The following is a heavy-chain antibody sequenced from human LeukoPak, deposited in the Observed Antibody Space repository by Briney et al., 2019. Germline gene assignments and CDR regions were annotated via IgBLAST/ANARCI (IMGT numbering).Heavy chain of an antibody. Sequence: GGSLRLSCAASGFTFSSYAMSWVRQAPGKGLEWVSAISGSGGSTYYADSVKGRFTISRDNSKNTLYLQMNSLRAEDTAVYYCAKDDKYIVVVPAAIRPDYWGQGTLVTVSS. D-gene: IGHD2-2*02. CDR3: AKDDKYIVVVPAAIRPDY. V-gene: IGHV3-23*01. CDR1: GFTFSSYA. CDR2: ISGSGGST. J-gene: IGHJ4*02.